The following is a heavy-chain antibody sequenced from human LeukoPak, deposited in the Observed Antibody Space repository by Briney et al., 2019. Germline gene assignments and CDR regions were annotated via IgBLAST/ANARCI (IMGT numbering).Heavy chain of an antibody. CDR2: MNPNSGNT. CDR3: ARGSTNYYGSGSYYPPSNWFDP. Sequence: ASVKVSCKASGYTFTSYDINWVRQATGQGLEWMGWMNPNSGNTGYAQKFQGRVTMTRNTSISTAYMELSSLRSEDPAVYYCARGSTNYYGSGSYYPPSNWFDPWGQGTLVTVSS. J-gene: IGHJ5*02. V-gene: IGHV1-8*01. D-gene: IGHD3-10*01. CDR1: GYTFTSYD.